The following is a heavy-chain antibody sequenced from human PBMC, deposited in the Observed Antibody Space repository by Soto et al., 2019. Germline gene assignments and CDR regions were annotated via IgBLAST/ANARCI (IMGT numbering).Heavy chain of an antibody. CDR3: ARFVYGDYISDNWFDP. V-gene: IGHV4-39*01. D-gene: IGHD4-17*01. Sequence: PSETLSLTCTVSGGSISSSSYYWGWLRQPPGKGLEWIGSIYYSGSTYYNPSLKSRVTISVDTTKNQFSLKLSSVTAADTAVFYCARFVYGDYISDNWFDPWGQGTLVTVSS. CDR1: GGSISSSSYY. CDR2: IYYSGST. J-gene: IGHJ5*02.